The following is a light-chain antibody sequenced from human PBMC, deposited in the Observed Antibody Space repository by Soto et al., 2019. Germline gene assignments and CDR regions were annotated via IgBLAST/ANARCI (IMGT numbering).Light chain of an antibody. CDR1: SSDVGGYTY. CDR3: TSYTSSSTPYV. CDR2: DVS. Sequence: QSVLTQPASVSGSPAQSITISCSGTSSDVGGYTYVSWYQQHPGKAPKLMIYDVSNRPSGASNRFSGSKSGNTASLTISGLQAEDEADYYCTSYTSSSTPYVFGGGTKVTVL. V-gene: IGLV2-14*01. J-gene: IGLJ1*01.